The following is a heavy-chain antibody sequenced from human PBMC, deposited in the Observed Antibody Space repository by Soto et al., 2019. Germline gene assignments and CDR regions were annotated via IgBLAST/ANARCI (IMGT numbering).Heavy chain of an antibody. D-gene: IGHD3-10*01. CDR1: GGTFSSYA. J-gene: IGHJ4*02. V-gene: IGHV1-69*19. CDR3: AREVQVHTPAFVY. CDR2: ISPMFGAA. Sequence: QVQLVQSGAEVKKPGSSVKVSCKASGGTFSSYAISWVRQAPGQGPEWMGDISPMFGAANYAPKFQGRVTITADESTGTSYMQLSSLPSEDTALYFCAREVQVHTPAFVYWGQGTLVTVSS.